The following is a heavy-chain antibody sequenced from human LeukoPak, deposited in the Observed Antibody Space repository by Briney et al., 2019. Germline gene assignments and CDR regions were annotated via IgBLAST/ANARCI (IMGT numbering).Heavy chain of an antibody. Sequence: ESGPTLVNPTETLTLTCTVSGFSLSNARMGVSWIRQPPGKALEWLAHIFSNDEKSYSTSLKSRLTISKDTSKSQVVLTMTNMDPVDTATYYCARIREPRYFHYGMDVWGQGTTVTVSS. CDR2: IFSNDEK. V-gene: IGHV2-26*01. CDR1: GFSLSNARMG. J-gene: IGHJ6*02. CDR3: ARIREPRYFHYGMDV. D-gene: IGHD1-26*01.